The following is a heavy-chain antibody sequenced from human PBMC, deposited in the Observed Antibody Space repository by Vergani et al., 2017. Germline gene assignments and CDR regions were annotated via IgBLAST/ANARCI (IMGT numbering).Heavy chain of an antibody. D-gene: IGHD2-2*02. J-gene: IGHJ3*02. Sequence: QITLTESGPTLVKPPQTLTLTCTFSGFSLSTSGVGVGWIRQPPGKALVWLALIYWDDDKRYSPSLKSRLTITKDTSKNQVVLTMTNMDPVDTATYYCARHIVVVPAAIGSGAFDIWGQGTMVTVSS. CDR3: ARHIVVVPAAIGSGAFDI. CDR1: GFSLSTSGVG. CDR2: IYWDDDK. V-gene: IGHV2-5*02.